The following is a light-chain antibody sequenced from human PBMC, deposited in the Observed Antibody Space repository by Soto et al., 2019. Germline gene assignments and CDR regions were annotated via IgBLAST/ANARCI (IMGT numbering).Light chain of an antibody. Sequence: QAVVTQPPSVSGAPGQRVTISCTGSSSNIGAHYDVHWYQQLPGTAPKLLIYGNSNRPSGVPDRFSGSKSGTSASLAITGLQAEDEADYYCQSYDSSLSVYVFGTGTKLTVL. CDR2: GNS. CDR1: SSNIGAHYD. V-gene: IGLV1-40*01. CDR3: QSYDSSLSVYV. J-gene: IGLJ1*01.